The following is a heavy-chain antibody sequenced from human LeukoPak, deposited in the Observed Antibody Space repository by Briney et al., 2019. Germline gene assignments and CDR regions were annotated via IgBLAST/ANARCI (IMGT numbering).Heavy chain of an antibody. D-gene: IGHD2-15*01. CDR1: GFTFSSYA. V-gene: IGHV3-23*01. CDR3: AKDGYCSGGSCYSVDAFDI. CDR2: ISGRGGST. J-gene: IGHJ3*02. Sequence: PGGSLRLSCAASGFTFSSYAMSWVRQAPGKGLEWVSAISGRGGSTYYADSVKGRFTISRDNSKNTLYLQMNSLRAEDTAVYYCAKDGYCSGGSCYSVDAFDIWGQGTMVTVSS.